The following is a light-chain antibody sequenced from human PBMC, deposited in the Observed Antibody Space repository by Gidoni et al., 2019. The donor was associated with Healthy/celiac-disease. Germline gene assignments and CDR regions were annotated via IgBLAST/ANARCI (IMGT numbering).Light chain of an antibody. J-gene: IGKJ2*01. Sequence: EIVLTQSPGTLSLSPGERATLSCRASQSVSSSYLAWYQQKPGQAPRLLIYGASSRATGIPDRFSGSGSGTDFTLTISRLEPEDFAAYYCQQYGSSLYTFGQXTKLEIK. CDR2: GAS. CDR1: QSVSSSY. V-gene: IGKV3-20*01. CDR3: QQYGSSLYT.